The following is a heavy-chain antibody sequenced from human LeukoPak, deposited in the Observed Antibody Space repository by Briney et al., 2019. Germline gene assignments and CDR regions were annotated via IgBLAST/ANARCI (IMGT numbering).Heavy chain of an antibody. J-gene: IGHJ4*02. V-gene: IGHV1-46*01. CDR3: AREGPYSDSSQSRFDY. D-gene: IGHD6-6*01. CDR2: INPSGGST. CDR1: GHTVITFTNYY. Sequence: ASVKVSCKASGHTVITFTNYYMHWVRHAPGQGLEWMGRINPSGGSTNYAQKFQGRVTMTRDTSTSTVYMELSSLRSEDTAVYYCAREGPYSDSSQSRFDYWGQGTLVTVSS.